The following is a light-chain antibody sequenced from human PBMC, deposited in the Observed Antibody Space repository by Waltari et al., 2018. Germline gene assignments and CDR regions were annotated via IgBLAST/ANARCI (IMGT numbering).Light chain of an antibody. V-gene: IGLV1-44*01. CDR2: SID. J-gene: IGLJ3*02. Sequence: QSVLTQPPSASGTPGQRVTISCSGISSNIGDDTISWYQQLPGTAPKLLMHSIDHRPSGVPDRFAGSKSGTSASLAISGLQSEDEADYYCAIWDGSLNGPVYGGGTKLTVL. CDR3: AIWDGSLNGPV. CDR1: SSNIGDDT.